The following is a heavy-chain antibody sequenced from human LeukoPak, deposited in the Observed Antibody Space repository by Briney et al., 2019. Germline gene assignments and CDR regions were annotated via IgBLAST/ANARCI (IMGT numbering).Heavy chain of an antibody. J-gene: IGHJ3*02. CDR2: ISGSGGST. D-gene: IGHD2-2*01. CDR1: GFTFSSYA. CDR3: AMLDCSSTSCYDAFDI. V-gene: IGHV3-23*01. Sequence: GGSLRLSCAASGFTFSSYAMSWVRQAPGKGLEWVSAISGSGGSTYYADSVKGRFTISRDNSKNTLYLQMNSLRAEDTAVYYCAMLDCSSTSCYDAFDIWGQGTMVTVSS.